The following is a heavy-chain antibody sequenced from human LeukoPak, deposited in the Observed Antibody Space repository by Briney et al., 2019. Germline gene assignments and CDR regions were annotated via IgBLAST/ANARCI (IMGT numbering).Heavy chain of an antibody. J-gene: IGHJ6*02. V-gene: IGHV3-23*01. CDR3: AKSRGRYFDWPNYGMDV. Sequence: GGSLRLSCAAPGFTFSSYAMSWVRQAPGKGLEWVSAISGSGGSTYYADSVKGRFTISRDNSKNTLYLQMNSLRAEDTAVYYCAKSRGRYFDWPNYGMDVWGQGTTVTVSS. D-gene: IGHD3-9*01. CDR1: GFTFSSYA. CDR2: ISGSGGST.